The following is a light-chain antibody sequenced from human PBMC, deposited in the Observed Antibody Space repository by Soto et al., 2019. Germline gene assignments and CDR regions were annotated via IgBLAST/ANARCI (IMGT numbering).Light chain of an antibody. CDR2: SNH. CDR3: AAWDDSLTGFVV. Sequence: QLVLTQPPSASGTPGQRVTISCSGSSSNIGSNTVNWYQQLPGTAPKLVIHSNHQRPSGVPDRFSGSKSGTSASLAISGLQSEDEADYYCAAWDDSLTGFVVFGGGTKVTVL. V-gene: IGLV1-44*01. CDR1: SSNIGSNT. J-gene: IGLJ2*01.